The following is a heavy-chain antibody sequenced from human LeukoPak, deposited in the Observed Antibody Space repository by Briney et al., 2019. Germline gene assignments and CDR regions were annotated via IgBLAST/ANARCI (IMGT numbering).Heavy chain of an antibody. V-gene: IGHV4-59*01. CDR3: ARSSGWYYHFDY. Sequence: PSETLSLTCTVSGGSISSYYWSWIRQPPGKGLEWIGYIYYSGSTNYNPSLKSRVTISVDTSKNQFSLKLSSETAADTAVYYCARSSGWYYHFDYWGQGTLVTVSS. CDR2: IYYSGST. D-gene: IGHD6-19*01. CDR1: GGSISSYY. J-gene: IGHJ4*02.